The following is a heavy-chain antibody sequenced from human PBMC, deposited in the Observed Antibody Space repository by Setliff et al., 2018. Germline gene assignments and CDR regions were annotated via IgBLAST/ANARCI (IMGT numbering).Heavy chain of an antibody. CDR1: GDTFSTYA. CDR2: IIPLLETA. J-gene: IGHJ4*02. CDR3: GRAGVAAADRKGLLDY. V-gene: IGHV1-69*06. Sequence: SVKVSCKASGDTFSTYALSWVRQAPGQGLEWMGGIIPLLETAKYAQKFQGRVTITADKSTSTVYLDVSGLTSEDTAVYYCGRAGVAAADRKGLLDYWGQGTLVTVSS. D-gene: IGHD6-13*01.